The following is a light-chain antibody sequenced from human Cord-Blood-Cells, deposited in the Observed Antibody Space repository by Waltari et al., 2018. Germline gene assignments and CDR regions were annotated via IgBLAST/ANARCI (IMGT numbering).Light chain of an antibody. J-gene: IGKJ3*01. CDR2: AAS. Sequence: DIQVIQAPFSLSGSVGDRVTNTCRASQSISSYLNWYQQKPGNAPKLLIYAASSLQSGVPSRFSGSGSGTDFTLTISSLQPEDFATYYCQQSYSTPFTFGPGTKVDIK. CDR3: QQSYSTPFT. CDR1: QSISSY. V-gene: IGKV1-39*01.